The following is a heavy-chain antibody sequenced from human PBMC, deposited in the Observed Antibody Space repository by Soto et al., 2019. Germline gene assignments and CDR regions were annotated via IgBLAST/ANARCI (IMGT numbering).Heavy chain of an antibody. CDR2: ISGSGGST. Sequence: GESLKISCAASGFTFSSYAMSWVRQAPGKGLEWVSAISGSGGSTYYADSVKGRFTISRDNSKNTLYLQMNSLRAEDTAVYYCAKALWSGYYPPDYWGQGTLVTVSS. CDR3: AKALWSGYYPPDY. V-gene: IGHV3-23*01. CDR1: GFTFSSYA. D-gene: IGHD3-3*01. J-gene: IGHJ4*02.